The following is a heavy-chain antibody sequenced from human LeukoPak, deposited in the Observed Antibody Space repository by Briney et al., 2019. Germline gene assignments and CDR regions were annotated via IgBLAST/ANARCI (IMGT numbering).Heavy chain of an antibody. CDR1: GFTVSSNY. Sequence: PGGSLRLSCAASGFTVSSNYMSWVRQAPGKGLEWVPVIYSGGSTYYADSVKGRFTISRGNAQNSVYLQMNSLRDEDTAVYYCASDRYYSFDNWGQGTLVTVSS. CDR3: ASDRYYSFDN. V-gene: IGHV3-66*01. J-gene: IGHJ4*02. D-gene: IGHD1-26*01. CDR2: IYSGGST.